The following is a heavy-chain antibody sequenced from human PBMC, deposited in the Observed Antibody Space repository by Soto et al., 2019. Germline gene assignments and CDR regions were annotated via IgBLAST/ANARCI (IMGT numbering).Heavy chain of an antibody. CDR1: GGSFIGYH. D-gene: IGHD6-13*01. CDR3: ARGGQRVVSSWYVGFDY. J-gene: IGHJ4*02. CDR2: INHSGNS. V-gene: IGHV4-34*01. Sequence: SETLSLTCAVYGGSFIGYHWSWIRQPPGKGLEWIGEINHSGNSNYNPSLKSRDTISVDTSKNQFSLRLSSMTAADTAVYYCARGGQRVVSSWYVGFDYWAQGTLVTVSS.